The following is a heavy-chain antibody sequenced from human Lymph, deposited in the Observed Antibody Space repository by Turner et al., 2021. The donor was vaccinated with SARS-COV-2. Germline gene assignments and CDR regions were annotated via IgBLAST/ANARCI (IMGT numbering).Heavy chain of an antibody. CDR2: INPNSGGT. CDR3: ARDVERYNDFWSGYSGGYGMDV. CDR1: GYTFTGSY. V-gene: IGHV1-2*02. D-gene: IGHD3-3*01. Sequence: QVQLVQSGAEVKKPGASVKVSCTASGYTFTGSYMHWGRQAPGQGLEWMGWINPNSGGTNYAQKFQGRVTMTRDTSISAAYMELSRLRSDDTAVYYCARDVERYNDFWSGYSGGYGMDVWGQGTTVTVSS. J-gene: IGHJ6*02.